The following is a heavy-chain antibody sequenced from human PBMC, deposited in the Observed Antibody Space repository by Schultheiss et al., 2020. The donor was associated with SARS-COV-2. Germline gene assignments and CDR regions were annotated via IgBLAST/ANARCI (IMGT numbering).Heavy chain of an antibody. D-gene: IGHD2-21*02. J-gene: IGHJ1*01. Sequence: GGSLRLSCAASGFTVSSNYMSWVRQAPGKGLEWVSAISGSGGSTYYADSVKGRFTISRDNAKNSLYLQMNSLRAEDTAVYYCARGDWAVVTVGHFQHWGQGTLVTVSS. CDR2: ISGSGGST. CDR1: GFTVSSNY. CDR3: ARGDWAVVTVGHFQH. V-gene: IGHV3-21*01.